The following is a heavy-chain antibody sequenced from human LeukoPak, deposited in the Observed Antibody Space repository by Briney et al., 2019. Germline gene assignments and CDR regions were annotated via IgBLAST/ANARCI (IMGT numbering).Heavy chain of an antibody. J-gene: IGHJ4*02. Sequence: GGSLRLSCAASGFTFSSYGMHWVRQAPGKGLEWVAVIWYDGSNKYYADSVKGRFTISRDNSKNTLYLQMNSLRAEDTAVYYCARGPGNVVVTADYYFDYWGQGTLFTVSS. CDR3: ARGPGNVVVTADYYFDY. V-gene: IGHV3-33*01. CDR2: IWYDGSNK. CDR1: GFTFSSYG. D-gene: IGHD2-21*02.